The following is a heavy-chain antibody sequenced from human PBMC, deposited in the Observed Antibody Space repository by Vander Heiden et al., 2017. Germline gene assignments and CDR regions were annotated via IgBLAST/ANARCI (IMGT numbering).Heavy chain of an antibody. CDR2: IWDDGSNK. D-gene: IGHD6-13*01. V-gene: IGHV3-33*01. J-gene: IGHJ4*02. CDR3: ARDMYSSSWHPLDY. Sequence: QVQLVESGGGVVQPGRSLRLSCAASGFTFSSYGMHWVRQAPGKGLEWVAVIWDDGSNKYYADSVKGRFTISRDNSKNTLYLQMNSLRAEDTAVYYCARDMYSSSWHPLDYWGQGTLVTVSS. CDR1: GFTFSSYG.